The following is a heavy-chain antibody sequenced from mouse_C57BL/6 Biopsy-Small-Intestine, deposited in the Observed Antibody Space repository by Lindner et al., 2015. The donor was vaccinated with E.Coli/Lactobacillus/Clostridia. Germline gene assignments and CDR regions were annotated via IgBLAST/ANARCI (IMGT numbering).Heavy chain of an antibody. CDR1: GYTFTAYW. V-gene: IGHV1-9*01. D-gene: IGHD1-1*01. Sequence: VQLQESGAELMKPGASVKLSCKATGYTFTAYWIEWVKQRPGHGLEWIGEILPGSGSTNCNEKFKGKATFTADASSNTAYMQLSSLTTEDSAIYFCARRIFFYYGSNYVWYFDVWGTGTTVTVSS. CDR3: ARRIFFYYGSNYVWYFDV. CDR2: ILPGSGST. J-gene: IGHJ1*03.